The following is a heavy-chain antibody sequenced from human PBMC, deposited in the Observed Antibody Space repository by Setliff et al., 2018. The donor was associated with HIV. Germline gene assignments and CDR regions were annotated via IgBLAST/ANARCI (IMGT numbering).Heavy chain of an antibody. CDR3: TGYYDSSGYYYGVDY. CDR2: IRSKSIGGTT. V-gene: IGHV3-49*04. J-gene: IGHJ4*02. Sequence: GGSLRLSCTASGFSFDDYALTWVRQAPGKGLEWVGFIRSKSIGGTTDYGASVKGRFTISRDDSKTIAYVQMNSLKTEDTAVYFCTGYYDSSGYYYGVDYWGQGTLVTVSS. D-gene: IGHD3-22*01. CDR1: GFSFDDYA.